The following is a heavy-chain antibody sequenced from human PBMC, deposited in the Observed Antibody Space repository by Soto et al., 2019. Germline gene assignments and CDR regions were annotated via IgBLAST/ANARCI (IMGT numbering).Heavy chain of an antibody. CDR2: IYPGDSDT. CDR1: GYRFTISW. CDR3: ARHYSSSWSGGSDS. D-gene: IGHD6-13*01. V-gene: IGHV5-51*01. J-gene: IGHJ4*02. Sequence: GESLKLSFRGCGYRFTISWSGWVLQMPGKGLEWMGIIYPGDSDTRYSPSFQGQVTISADKSISTAYLQWSSLKASDTAMYYCARHYSSSWSGGSDSWGQGTLVTVSS.